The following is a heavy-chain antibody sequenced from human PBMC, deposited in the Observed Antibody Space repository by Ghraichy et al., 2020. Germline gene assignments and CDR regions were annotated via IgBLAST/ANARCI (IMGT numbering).Heavy chain of an antibody. J-gene: IGHJ4*02. Sequence: GGSLRLSCAASGFTFSNAWMNWVRQAPGKGLEWVGRIKSKTDGGTTDYAAPVKGRFTISRDDSKNTLYLQMNSLKTEDTAVYYCTRRYYYDSTGDDYWGQGTLVTVSS. CDR3: TRRYYYDSTGDDY. CDR1: GFTFSNAW. V-gene: IGHV3-15*07. D-gene: IGHD3-22*01. CDR2: IKSKTDGGTT.